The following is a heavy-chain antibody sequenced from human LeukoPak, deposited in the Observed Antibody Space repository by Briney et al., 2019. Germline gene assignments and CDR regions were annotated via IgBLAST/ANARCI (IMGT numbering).Heavy chain of an antibody. Sequence: KSSETLSLTCTVSGGSVSRGGYYWNWIRQHPGKGLEWIGFTSYSEGTYYNPSLMSRITISVDISQNQFSLKMRDVTAADTAVYYCARSGYSYGTGYYFDYWGQGTLVTVSS. J-gene: IGHJ4*02. V-gene: IGHV4-31*03. CDR1: GGSVSRGGYY. CDR3: ARSGYSYGTGYYFDY. CDR2: TSYSEGT. D-gene: IGHD5-18*01.